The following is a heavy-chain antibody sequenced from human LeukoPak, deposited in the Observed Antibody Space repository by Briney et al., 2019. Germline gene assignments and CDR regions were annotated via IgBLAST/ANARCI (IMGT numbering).Heavy chain of an antibody. V-gene: IGHV1-18*04. D-gene: IGHD3-22*01. CDR2: ISAYNGNT. J-gene: IGHJ4*02. CDR3: ARGLDYYDSSGYYDY. CDR1: GYTFTGYY. Sequence: ASVKVSCKASGYTFTGYYMHWVRQAPGQGLEWMGWISAYNGNTNYAQKLQGRVTMTTDTSTSTAYMELRSLRSDDTAVYYCARGLDYYDSSGYYDYWGQGTLVTVSS.